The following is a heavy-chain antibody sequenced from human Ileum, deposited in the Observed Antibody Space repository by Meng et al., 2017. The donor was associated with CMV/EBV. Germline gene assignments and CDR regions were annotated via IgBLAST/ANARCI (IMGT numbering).Heavy chain of an antibody. V-gene: IGHV3-43*01. CDR3: AKDIIRRGGGWTNPFDY. J-gene: IGHJ4*02. D-gene: IGHD6-19*01. Sequence: GGSLRLSCAASGFTFDDYTMHWVRQAPGKGLEWVSLITWDGSGIYHADSVKGRFTVSRDNSKNSLYLQMNSLRNEDTALYYCAKDIIRRGGGWTNPFDYWGPGTRVTVDS. CDR2: ITWDGSGI. CDR1: GFTFDDYT.